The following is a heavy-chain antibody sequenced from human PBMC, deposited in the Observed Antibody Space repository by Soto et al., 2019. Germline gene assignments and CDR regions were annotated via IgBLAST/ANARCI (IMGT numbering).Heavy chain of an antibody. Sequence: QVQLVQSGAEVKKPGSSVKVSCKASGGTFSSYAISWVRQAPGQGLEWMGGIIPIFGTANYAHKFQGSVTINANKSTSTAYMEVSSLRYEDTAVYYCARDHYGHYYYDGMDVWGQGSTVTVSS. CDR3: ARDHYGHYYYDGMDV. CDR2: IIPIFGTA. J-gene: IGHJ6*02. CDR1: GGTFSSYA. D-gene: IGHD4-17*01. V-gene: IGHV1-69*06.